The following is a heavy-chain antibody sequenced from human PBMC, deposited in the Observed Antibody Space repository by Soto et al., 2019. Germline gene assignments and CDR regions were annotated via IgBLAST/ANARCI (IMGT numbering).Heavy chain of an antibody. J-gene: IGHJ4*02. CDR1: GYNFFNSF. Sequence: PXESLTLSRKFSGYNFFNSFIGLVLQMPGKGLEWMGIIYPDNSDTRYSPSFQGQVIMSVDKSIRTAYLQWRSLKASDNAMYYSVRPDSNGYYPYWGQGTLVTVYS. V-gene: IGHV5-51*01. CDR3: VRPDSNGYYPY. D-gene: IGHD3-22*01. CDR2: IYPDNSDT.